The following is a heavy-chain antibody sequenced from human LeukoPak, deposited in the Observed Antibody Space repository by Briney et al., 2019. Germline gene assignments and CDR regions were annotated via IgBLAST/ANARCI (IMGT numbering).Heavy chain of an antibody. J-gene: IGHJ3*02. D-gene: IGHD1-26*01. V-gene: IGHV3-74*01. CDR3: ATYGSYYDSRYAFEI. CDR2: INNDGSST. CDR1: GFTFSSYW. Sequence: QPGGSLRLSCAASGFTFSSYWMHWVRQPPGEGLVWVSRINNDGSSTIYADSVKGRFTISRDNARNTLYLQMNSLRAEDTAVYYCATYGSYYDSRYAFEIWGQGTTVTVSS.